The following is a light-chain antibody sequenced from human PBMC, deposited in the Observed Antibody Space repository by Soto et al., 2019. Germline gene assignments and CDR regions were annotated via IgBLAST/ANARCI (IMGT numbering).Light chain of an antibody. CDR3: SAYTARSPLV. Sequence: QSVLTQPASVSGSAGQSITISCSGTMRDVGAYNLVSWYQQHPGTAPKLIIYEVRNRPSGISSRFSGSRSGNTASLTLSGLQPEDEGDYYCSAYTARSPLVFGGGTQLTVL. V-gene: IGLV2-14*01. CDR1: MRDVGAYNL. J-gene: IGLJ3*02. CDR2: EVR.